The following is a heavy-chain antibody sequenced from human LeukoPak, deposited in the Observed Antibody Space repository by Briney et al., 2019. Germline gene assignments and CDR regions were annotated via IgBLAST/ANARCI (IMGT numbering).Heavy chain of an antibody. Sequence: GGSLRLSCTASRFTFSSYAMSWVRQAPGKGLEWVSAISGSGGSTYYADSVKGRFTISRDNSKNTLYLQMNGLRAEDTAVYYCATNYSYGTGFDNWGQGTLVTVSS. J-gene: IGHJ4*02. CDR1: RFTFSSYA. D-gene: IGHD5-18*01. CDR2: ISGSGGST. V-gene: IGHV3-23*01. CDR3: ATNYSYGTGFDN.